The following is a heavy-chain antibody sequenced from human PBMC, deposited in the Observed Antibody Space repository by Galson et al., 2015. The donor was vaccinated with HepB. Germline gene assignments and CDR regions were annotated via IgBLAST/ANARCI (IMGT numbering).Heavy chain of an antibody. CDR1: GFTFTSSA. J-gene: IGHJ6*02. D-gene: IGHD4-17*01. Sequence: SVKVSCKASGFTFTSSAMQWVRQARGRRLEWIGWIVVGSGNTNYAQKFQERVTITRDMSTSTAYMELSSLRSEDTAVYYCAAGIGGLYGELNGMDVWGQGTTVTVSS. V-gene: IGHV1-58*02. CDR2: IVVGSGNT. CDR3: AAGIGGLYGELNGMDV.